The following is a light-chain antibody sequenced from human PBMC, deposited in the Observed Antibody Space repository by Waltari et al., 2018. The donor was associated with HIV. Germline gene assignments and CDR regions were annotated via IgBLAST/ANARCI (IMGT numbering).Light chain of an antibody. J-gene: IGLJ3*02. V-gene: IGLV1-44*01. CDR3: AAWDDSLNGM. Sequence: QSVLTQPPSVSGTPGQNVTFYCSGSSSTSGSNTGNWYQQLPGAAPKLLINTNDQRPSGGPDRFSGSKSGTSASLAISGLQSADEADYYCAAWDDSLNGMFGGGTKLTVL. CDR1: SSTSGSNT. CDR2: TND.